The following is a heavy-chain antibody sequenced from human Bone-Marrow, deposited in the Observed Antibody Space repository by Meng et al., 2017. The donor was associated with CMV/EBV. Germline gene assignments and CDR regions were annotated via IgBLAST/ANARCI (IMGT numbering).Heavy chain of an antibody. CDR1: GFTFRTYG. D-gene: IGHD3-10*01. V-gene: IGHV3-33*06. J-gene: IGHJ4*02. CDR3: AKDWGTNLVRGVIMGGYFYY. CDR2: IWFDESNE. Sequence: SCAASGFTFRTYGMHWVRQAPGKGLEWVALIWFDESNEDYADSVKGRFSISRDNSKNTVYLQMNSLRAEDTAVYYCAKDWGTNLVRGVIMGGYFYYWGQGTPVTVSS.